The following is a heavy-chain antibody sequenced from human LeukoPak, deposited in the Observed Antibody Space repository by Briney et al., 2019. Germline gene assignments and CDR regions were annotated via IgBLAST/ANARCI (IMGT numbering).Heavy chain of an antibody. Sequence: GESLKISCKGSGYSFSSYWIGWVRQMPGKGLEWMGIIYPGDSDSRYSPSFQGQVTISADKSISTAYLQWSSLKASDTAMYYCAGQEAYCGGDCYLAEYYYYGMDVWGQGTTVTVSS. V-gene: IGHV5-51*01. J-gene: IGHJ6*02. CDR2: IYPGDSDS. D-gene: IGHD2-21*02. CDR3: AGQEAYCGGDCYLAEYYYYGMDV. CDR1: GYSFSSYW.